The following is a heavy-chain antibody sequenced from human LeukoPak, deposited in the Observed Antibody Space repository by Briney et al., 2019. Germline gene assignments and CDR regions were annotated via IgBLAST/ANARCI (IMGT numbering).Heavy chain of an antibody. V-gene: IGHV3-48*03. CDR1: GFTFSSYE. CDR3: ARCEWHYYHYYMDV. Sequence: GGSLRLSCVASGFTFSSYEMNWVRQAPGKGLEWVSAISGSGGSTYYADSVKGRFTISRDNAKNSLFLQMNSLGAEDTAVYYCARCEWHYYHYYMDVWGKGTTVTVSS. CDR2: ISGSGGST. J-gene: IGHJ6*03. D-gene: IGHD3-3*01.